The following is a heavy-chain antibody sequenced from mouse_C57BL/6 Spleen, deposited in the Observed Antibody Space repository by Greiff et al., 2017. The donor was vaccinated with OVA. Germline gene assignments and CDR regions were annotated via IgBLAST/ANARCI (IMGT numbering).Heavy chain of an antibody. V-gene: IGHV1-69*01. CDR2: IDHSDSYT. Sequence: QVQLQQPGAELVMPGASVKLSCKASGYTFTSYWMHWVKQRPGQGLEWIGEIDHSDSYTNYNQKFKGKSTLTVDKSSSTAYMQLSILTAEDSAVYYGARPYYYGCSYWYFDVWGTGTTVTVSS. CDR3: ARPYYYGCSYWYFDV. D-gene: IGHD1-1*01. J-gene: IGHJ1*03. CDR1: GYTFTSYW.